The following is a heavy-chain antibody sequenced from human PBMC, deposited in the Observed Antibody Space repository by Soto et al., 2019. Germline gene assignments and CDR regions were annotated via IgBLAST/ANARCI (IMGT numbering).Heavy chain of an antibody. V-gene: IGHV3-21*01. D-gene: IGHD3-10*01. CDR3: ARDRGYDAHDYYYNAMDV. CDR2: IRGFSPYT. CDR1: GFTFRTYT. Sequence: LRLSCISSGFTFRTYTMNWVRQAPGKGLEWVSGIRGFSPYTFYAESVKGRFTISRDNAKNSLYLQMNSLRAEDTAVYYCARDRGYDAHDYYYNAMDVWGQGXTVTV. J-gene: IGHJ6*02.